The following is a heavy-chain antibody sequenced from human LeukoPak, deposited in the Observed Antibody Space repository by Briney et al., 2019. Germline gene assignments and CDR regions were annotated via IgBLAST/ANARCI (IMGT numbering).Heavy chain of an antibody. CDR2: VYFGGST. CDR1: VDSLSRGLYP. CDR3: ARLCQVSTCAKFEY. Sequence: SETLTLTCTVSVDSLSRGLYPWGRIRQPPGKGLPWIGSVYFGGSTLFSASFENRVAMPVDRSKNQFSLNLYYVTAADTATYSCARLCQVSTCAKFEYGGQGILVTVAS. D-gene: IGHD5/OR15-5a*01. V-gene: IGHV4-39*01. J-gene: IGHJ4*02.